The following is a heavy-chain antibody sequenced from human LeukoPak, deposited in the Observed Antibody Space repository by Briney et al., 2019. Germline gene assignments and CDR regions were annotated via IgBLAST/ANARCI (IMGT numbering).Heavy chain of an antibody. J-gene: IGHJ4*02. CDR1: GFTVSSNY. CDR3: ARTLVVAGFTDYFDY. V-gene: IGHV3-53*01. CDR2: IYSGGST. D-gene: IGHD6-19*01. Sequence: PGGSLRLSCVASGFTVSSNYMGWVRQAPGRGLEWVSVIYSGGSTYYADSVEGRFTISRDNSKNMLYLQMNSLRAEDTAVYYCARTLVVAGFTDYFDYWGQGALVSVSS.